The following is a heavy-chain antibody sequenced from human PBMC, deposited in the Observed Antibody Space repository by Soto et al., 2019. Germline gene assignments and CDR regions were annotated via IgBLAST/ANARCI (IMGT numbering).Heavy chain of an antibody. CDR1: GYTFTSYG. CDR3: ARENDFYYYGMDV. D-gene: IGHD3-3*01. Sequence: GASVKVSCKASGYTFTSYGITWVRQAPGQGLEWMGWISAHNGNTNYEQRLQGRVTMTTDTPTSTAYMELRSLRSDDTAVYYCARENDFYYYGMDVWGQGTTVTVYS. CDR2: ISAHNGNT. J-gene: IGHJ6*02. V-gene: IGHV1-18*04.